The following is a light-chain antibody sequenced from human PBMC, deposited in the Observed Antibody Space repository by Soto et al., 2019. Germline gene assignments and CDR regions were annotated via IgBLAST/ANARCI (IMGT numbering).Light chain of an antibody. J-gene: IGLJ3*02. CDR3: AAWDDSLSGRV. V-gene: IGLV1-47*01. CDR1: SSNIGSHY. Sequence: QTVVTQPPSASGTPGQRVTISCSGSSSNIGSHYVYWYQQLPGTAPKLLIYRNNQRPSGVPDRFSGSKSGTSASLAISGLRSEDEADYYCAAWDDSLSGRVFGGGTKLTVL. CDR2: RNN.